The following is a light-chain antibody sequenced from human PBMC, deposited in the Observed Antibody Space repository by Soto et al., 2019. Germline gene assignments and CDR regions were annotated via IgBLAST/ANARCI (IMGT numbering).Light chain of an antibody. CDR2: ATS. CDR1: QSVSSS. V-gene: IGKV3-15*01. Sequence: EIVMTQSPATLSVSPGARATLSCRASQSVSSSLAWYQQKPGQPPRLFIYATSTRATGIPARFSGSGSGTEFTLTISGLQSEDFAVYYCQQYVNWPYTFGQGTKLEIK. CDR3: QQYVNWPYT. J-gene: IGKJ2*01.